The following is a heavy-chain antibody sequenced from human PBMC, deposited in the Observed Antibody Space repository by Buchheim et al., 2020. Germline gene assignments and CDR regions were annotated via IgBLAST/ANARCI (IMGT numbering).Heavy chain of an antibody. CDR2: MNPNSGNT. CDR1: GYTFTSYD. V-gene: IGHV1-8*01. J-gene: IGHJ4*02. D-gene: IGHD2-8*01. Sequence: QVQLVQSGAEVKKPGASVKVSCKASGYTFTSYDINWVRQATGQGLEWMGWMNPNSGNTGYAQKFQGRVTMTRNTSISTAYMELSSLRSEDTAEYYCARGLYCTNGVCRYTSFGSQLNDYWGQGTL. CDR3: ARGLYCTNGVCRYTSFGSQLNDY.